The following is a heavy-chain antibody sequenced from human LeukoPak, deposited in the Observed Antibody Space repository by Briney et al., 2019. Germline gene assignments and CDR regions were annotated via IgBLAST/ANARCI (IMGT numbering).Heavy chain of an antibody. CDR3: ARFPVRGYTYGSVIHHMDV. V-gene: IGHV1-69*08. D-gene: IGHD5-18*01. CDR2: IIPILDAA. Sequence: SVKVSCKASGGTFNTYSITWVRQAPGQGLEWMGRIIPILDAADSAQKFQGRLTISADKSTSTVCMELSSLRSEDTAIYFCARFPVRGYTYGSVIHHMDVWGQGTTVTVSS. J-gene: IGHJ6*02. CDR1: GGTFNTYS.